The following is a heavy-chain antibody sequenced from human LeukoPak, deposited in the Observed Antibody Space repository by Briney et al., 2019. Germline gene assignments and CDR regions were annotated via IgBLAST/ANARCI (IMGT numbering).Heavy chain of an antibody. Sequence: GRSLRLSCAASGFTFSSYAMHWVRRAPGKGLEWVAVISYDGPNKNYADSVKGRFTISRDNSKNTLYLQMNSLRAEDTAVYYCARGVRIAVAGNIDYWGQGTLVTVSS. V-gene: IGHV3-30*04. CDR1: GFTFSSYA. CDR2: ISYDGPNK. CDR3: ARGVRIAVAGNIDY. J-gene: IGHJ4*02. D-gene: IGHD6-19*01.